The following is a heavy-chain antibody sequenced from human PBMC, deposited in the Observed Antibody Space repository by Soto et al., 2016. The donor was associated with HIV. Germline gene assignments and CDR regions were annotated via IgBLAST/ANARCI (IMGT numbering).Heavy chain of an antibody. V-gene: IGHV1-18*01. CDR2: ISGYNDKT. Sequence: QVQLVQSGAEVKEPGASVKVSCKASGYSFTSYGISWVRQAPGQGLERMGWISGYNDKTNYEHKLQGRATMTTDTSTRTAYLELRSLTSDDTAVYYCARDPPGGFGTFGGYTDVWGEGTTVIVSS. CDR3: ARDPPGGFGTFGGYTDV. D-gene: IGHD3-16*01. CDR1: GYSFTSYG. J-gene: IGHJ6*03.